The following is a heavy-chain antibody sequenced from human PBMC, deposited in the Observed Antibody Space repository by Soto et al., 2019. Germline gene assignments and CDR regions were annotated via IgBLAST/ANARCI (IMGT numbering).Heavy chain of an antibody. Sequence: GGSLRLSCAASGFTFSGSAMHWVRQASGKGLEWVGRIRSKANSYATAYAASVKGRFTISRDDSKNTAYLQMNSLKTEDTAVYYCTSPASSFDYWGQGTLVTVSS. D-gene: IGHD6-6*01. CDR3: TSPASSFDY. V-gene: IGHV3-73*01. J-gene: IGHJ4*02. CDR2: IRSKANSYAT. CDR1: GFTFSGSA.